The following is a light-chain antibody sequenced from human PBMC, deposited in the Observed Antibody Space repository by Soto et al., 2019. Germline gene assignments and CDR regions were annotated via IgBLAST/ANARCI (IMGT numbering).Light chain of an antibody. CDR1: QRISSN. CDR3: QRYNNWPLT. V-gene: IGKV3-15*01. CDR2: GTS. Sequence: EILMTQSPASLSVSPGERVILYCRATQRISSNLAWYQQKPGQAPRLLIYGTSTRATGIPARFSGSGSGTEFTLTITSLQSEDFALYFCQRYNNWPLTFGQGTRLEIK. J-gene: IGKJ5*01.